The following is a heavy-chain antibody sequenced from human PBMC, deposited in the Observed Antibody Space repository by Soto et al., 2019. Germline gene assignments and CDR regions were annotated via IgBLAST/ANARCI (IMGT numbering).Heavy chain of an antibody. D-gene: IGHD3-22*01. V-gene: IGHV1-46*01. Sequence: GASVKVSCKASGNSFTTYYMHWVRQAPGQGLEWMGIINPSGGRTTYAQKFQGRVTMTRDTSTSTFHMELSSLTSEDTAVYYCAGLYHYDSSGYYDYWGHGTLVTVSS. CDR2: INPSGGRT. J-gene: IGHJ4*01. CDR3: AGLYHYDSSGYYDY. CDR1: GNSFTTYY.